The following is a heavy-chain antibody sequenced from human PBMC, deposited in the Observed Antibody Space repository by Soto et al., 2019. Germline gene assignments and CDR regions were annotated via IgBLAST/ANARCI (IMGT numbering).Heavy chain of an antibody. CDR3: GATTVTTIAVDY. J-gene: IGHJ4*02. CDR1: CGSISNANYY. V-gene: IGHV4-31*03. D-gene: IGHD4-17*01. CDR2: SYSSGST. Sequence: QVQLREPGPGLVKPSQTLSLTGTVSCGSISNANYYWTWIRQHPGKGLEWLGYSYSSGSTYYNPSLKSRFSISVDTSMNQFALKLSSVTAADTAVYYCGATTVTTIAVDYWGQGTLFTVSS.